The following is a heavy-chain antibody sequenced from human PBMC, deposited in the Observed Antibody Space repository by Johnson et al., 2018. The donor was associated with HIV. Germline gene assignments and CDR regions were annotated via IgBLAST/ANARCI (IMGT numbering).Heavy chain of an antibody. CDR3: ARDGEYGLAGGWALDI. J-gene: IGHJ3*02. D-gene: IGHD6-19*01. CDR1: GFTFSSYA. Sequence: QVQLVESGGGVVQPGRSLRLSCAASGFTFSSYAMHWVRQAPGKGLEWVAVISYDGSNKYYADSVKGRFTISRDNSKNTLYLQTNRLRAEDTAVYYWARDGEYGLAGGWALDIWGQGTMVTVSS. CDR2: ISYDGSNK. V-gene: IGHV3-30*04.